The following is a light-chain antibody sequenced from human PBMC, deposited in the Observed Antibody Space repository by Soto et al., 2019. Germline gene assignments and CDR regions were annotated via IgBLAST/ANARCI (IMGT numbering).Light chain of an antibody. CDR1: ESVSSSY. Sequence: EIVLTLSPGTLSLSPGERATLSCRASESVSSSYLAWYQQKPGQAPRLLIFGASSRATGTPDRFSGSGSGTDFTLTISRLEPEDFAVYYCQQYGSSPPWTFGQGTKVDIK. CDR2: GAS. J-gene: IGKJ1*01. CDR3: QQYGSSPPWT. V-gene: IGKV3-20*01.